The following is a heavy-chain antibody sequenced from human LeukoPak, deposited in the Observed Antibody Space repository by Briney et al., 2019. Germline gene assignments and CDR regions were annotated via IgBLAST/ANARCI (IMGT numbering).Heavy chain of an antibody. CDR3: AKGASGYSYGDYMDV. CDR2: IGGRGGSA. Sequence: GGSLRLSCAASGFTFSSYGMHWVRQTPGKGLEWVSAIGGRGGSAYYADSVKGRFTISRDNSKNTLYLQMNSLRAEDTAVYYCAKGASGYSYGDYMDVWGKGTTVTVSS. J-gene: IGHJ6*03. V-gene: IGHV3-23*01. CDR1: GFTFSSYG. D-gene: IGHD5-18*01.